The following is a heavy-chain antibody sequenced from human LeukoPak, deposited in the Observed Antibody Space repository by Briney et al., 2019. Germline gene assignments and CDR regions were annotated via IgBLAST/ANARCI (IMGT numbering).Heavy chain of an antibody. J-gene: IGHJ1*01. D-gene: IGHD6-13*01. Sequence: ASVKVSCKASGYSFTSNVISWVRQAPGQGLEWMGWIRANNGDTYYVQKFQGRVTMTTDTSTSTAYMELRSLRSDDTAVYYCVRDSSSWYEYFQYWGQGTLLTVSS. CDR2: IRANNGDT. V-gene: IGHV1-18*01. CDR1: GYSFTSNV. CDR3: VRDSSSWYEYFQY.